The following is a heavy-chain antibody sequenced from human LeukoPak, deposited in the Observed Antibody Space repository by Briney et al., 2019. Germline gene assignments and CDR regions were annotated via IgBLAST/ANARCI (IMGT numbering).Heavy chain of an antibody. J-gene: IGHJ4*02. CDR3: ARGPSNWNDESYYFDY. CDR1: GFTFSDYY. V-gene: IGHV3-11*01. Sequence: GGSLRLSCAASGFTFSDYYMSWIRQAPGKGLEWVSYISSSGSTIYYADSVKGRFTISRDNAKNPLYLQMNSLRAEDTAVYYCARGPSNWNDESYYFDYWGQGTLVTVSS. CDR2: ISSSGSTI. D-gene: IGHD1-1*01.